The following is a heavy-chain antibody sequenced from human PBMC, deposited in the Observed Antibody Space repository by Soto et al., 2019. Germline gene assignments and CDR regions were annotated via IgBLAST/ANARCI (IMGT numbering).Heavy chain of an antibody. V-gene: IGHV3-53*01. Sequence: SGGSLRLSCAASGFTVSSNYIHWVRQAPGKGLEWVSVIYSGGDTFFADSVKGRFTVSRDNSKNTLYLQMNSLTAEDTAVYYCARGGSSLASWGQGTLVTVS. CDR3: ARGGSSLAS. J-gene: IGHJ5*02. D-gene: IGHD6-6*01. CDR2: IYSGGDT. CDR1: GFTVSSNY.